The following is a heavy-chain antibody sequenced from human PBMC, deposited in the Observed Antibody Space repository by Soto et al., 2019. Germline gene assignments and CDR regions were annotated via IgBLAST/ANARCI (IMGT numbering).Heavy chain of an antibody. CDR2: IIPILGIA. D-gene: IGHD5-12*01. Sequence: ASVKVSCKASGGTFSSYTISWVRQAPGQGLEWMGRIIPILGIANYAQKFQGRVTITADKSTSTAYMELSSLRSEDTAVYYCAREMGYSGYYGLLDPWGQGTLVTVSS. CDR3: AREMGYSGYYGLLDP. V-gene: IGHV1-69*04. CDR1: GGTFSSYT. J-gene: IGHJ5*02.